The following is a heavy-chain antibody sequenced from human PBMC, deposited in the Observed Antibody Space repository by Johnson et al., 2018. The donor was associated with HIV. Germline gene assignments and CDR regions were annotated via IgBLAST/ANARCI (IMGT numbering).Heavy chain of an antibody. CDR1: VFTFSSYA. D-gene: IGHD6-19*01. CDR3: ARDRDGQQWRSAFDI. CDR2: IYSGGDT. Sequence: VQLVESGGGLVQPGGSLRLSCAASVFTFSSYAMSWVRQAPGKGLEWVSVIYSGGDTDYADSLKGRFTISRDNAENSLFLQMNSLRAGDTAVYYCARDRDGQQWRSAFDIWGQGTMVTVSS. V-gene: IGHV3-66*01. J-gene: IGHJ3*02.